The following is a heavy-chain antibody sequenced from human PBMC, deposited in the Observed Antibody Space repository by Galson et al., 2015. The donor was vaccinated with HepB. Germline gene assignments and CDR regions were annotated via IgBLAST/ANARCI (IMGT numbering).Heavy chain of an antibody. J-gene: IGHJ5*02. D-gene: IGHD2-15*01. Sequence: SVKVSCKASGGTFSSYAISWVRQAPGQGLEWMGGIIPIFGTANYAQKFQGRVTITADESTSTAYMELSSLRSEDTAVYYCARGGCSGGSCSYTNWFDPWGQGTLVTVSS. CDR3: ARGGCSGGSCSYTNWFDP. V-gene: IGHV1-69*13. CDR2: IIPIFGTA. CDR1: GGTFSSYA.